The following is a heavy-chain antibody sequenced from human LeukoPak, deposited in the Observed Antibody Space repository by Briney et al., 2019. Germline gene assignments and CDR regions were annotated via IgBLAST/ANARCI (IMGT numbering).Heavy chain of an antibody. CDR3: ASYQASNTDYFDY. V-gene: IGHV1-2*02. CDR2: INPNSGGA. D-gene: IGHD2-2*01. Sequence: ASVKVSCKASGYTFTGYYIHWVRQAPGQGLEWMGWINPNSGGANYAQKFQGRVTMTRDPSISTAYMELSRLRSDDTAVYYCASYQASNTDYFDYWGQGTLVTVSS. J-gene: IGHJ4*02. CDR1: GYTFTGYY.